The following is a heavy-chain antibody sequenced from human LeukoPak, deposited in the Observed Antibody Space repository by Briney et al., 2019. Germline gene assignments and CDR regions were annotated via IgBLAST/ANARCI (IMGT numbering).Heavy chain of an antibody. CDR3: ARGASVTNEGIYYYYYMDV. Sequence: ASVKVSCKASGGTFSSYAISWVRQAPGQGLEWMGGIIPIFGTANYAQKFQGRVTITTDESTSTAYMELSSLRSEDTAVYCCARGASVTNEGIYYYYYMDVWGKGTTVTVSS. D-gene: IGHD4-11*01. CDR2: IIPIFGTA. V-gene: IGHV1-69*05. J-gene: IGHJ6*03. CDR1: GGTFSSYA.